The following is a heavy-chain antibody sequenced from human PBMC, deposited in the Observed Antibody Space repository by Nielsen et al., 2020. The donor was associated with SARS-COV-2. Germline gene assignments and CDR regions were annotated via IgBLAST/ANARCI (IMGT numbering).Heavy chain of an antibody. D-gene: IGHD4-17*01. CDR2: IYYSGST. V-gene: IGHV4-30-4*01. CDR3: ARDASPDYGDYPTYYGMDV. J-gene: IGHJ6*02. Sequence: WIRQPPGKGLEWIGYIYYSGSTYYNPSLKSQVTISVDTSKNQFSLKLSSVTAADTAVYYCARDASPDYGDYPTYYGMDVWGQGTTVTVSS.